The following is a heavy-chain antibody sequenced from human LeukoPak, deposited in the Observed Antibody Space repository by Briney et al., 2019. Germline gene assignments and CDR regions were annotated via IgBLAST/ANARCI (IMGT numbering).Heavy chain of an antibody. CDR1: GFTYSSYG. Sequence: GGSLRLSCAASGFTYSSYGMHWVRQAPGKGLEWVAVISYDGSNKYYADSVKGRFTISRDNSKNTLYLQMNSLRAEDTAVYYCAKDPYSSSTSCAIDNYYGMDVWGKGTTVTVSS. D-gene: IGHD2-2*01. J-gene: IGHJ6*04. V-gene: IGHV3-30*18. CDR3: AKDPYSSSTSCAIDNYYGMDV. CDR2: ISYDGSNK.